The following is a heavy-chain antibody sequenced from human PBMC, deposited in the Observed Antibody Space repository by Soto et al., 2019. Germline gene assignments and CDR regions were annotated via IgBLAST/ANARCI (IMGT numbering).Heavy chain of an antibody. D-gene: IGHD3-16*01. CDR1: GFSFSDYY. V-gene: IGHV3-11*04. CDR3: ATGGRAQWGGSHAFDI. Sequence: PGGSLRLSCAASGFSFSDYYMSWIRQPPGKGLEWVSYISKSGSIIHYADSVKGRFTISRDNAKNSLYLQMNSLRAEDTAVYYCATGGRAQWGGSHAFDIWGQGTMVT. CDR2: ISKSGSII. J-gene: IGHJ3*02.